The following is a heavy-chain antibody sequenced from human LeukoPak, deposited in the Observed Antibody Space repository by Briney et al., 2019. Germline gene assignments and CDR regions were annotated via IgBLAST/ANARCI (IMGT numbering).Heavy chain of an antibody. Sequence: GGSLRLSCAASGFSFSYYAMHWVRQAPGKGLEWVAVISNNGTNKYYADSVKGRFTISRDNSKNTPYLQMNSLRAEDTAVYYCARSTGDCSGGTCYSDFDCWGQGTLVTVSS. D-gene: IGHD2-15*01. CDR3: ARSTGDCSGGTCYSDFDC. CDR1: GFSFSYYA. J-gene: IGHJ4*02. V-gene: IGHV3-30*17. CDR2: ISNNGTNK.